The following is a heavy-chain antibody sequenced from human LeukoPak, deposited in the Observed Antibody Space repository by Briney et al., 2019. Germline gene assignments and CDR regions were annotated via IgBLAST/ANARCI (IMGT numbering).Heavy chain of an antibody. J-gene: IGHJ5*02. V-gene: IGHV3-9*01. CDR3: ATVAGSSLSRNYFDP. CDR1: GFNFDDYA. Sequence: GGSLRLSCAASGFNFDDYAMHWVRQPPGKGLEWVSGISWNSANIGYADSVKGRFTISRDNAKNSLYLQMNSLRDEDSAFYYCATVAGSSLSRNYFDPWGQGTLVTVPS. D-gene: IGHD6-6*01. CDR2: ISWNSANI.